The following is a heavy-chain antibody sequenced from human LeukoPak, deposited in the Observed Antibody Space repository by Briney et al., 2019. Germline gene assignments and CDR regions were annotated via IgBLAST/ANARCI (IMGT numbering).Heavy chain of an antibody. J-gene: IGHJ6*02. CDR1: GGSISSYY. V-gene: IGHV4-4*07. D-gene: IGHD3-10*01. CDR3: ARNTVRGVISYYYYYGMDV. CDR2: IYTSGST. Sequence: PSETLSLTCTVSGGSISSYYWSWIRQPAGKGLEWIGRIYTSGSTNYNPSLKSRVTMSVDTPKNQFSLKLSSVTAADTAVYYCARNTVRGVISYYYYYGMDVWGQGTTVTVSS.